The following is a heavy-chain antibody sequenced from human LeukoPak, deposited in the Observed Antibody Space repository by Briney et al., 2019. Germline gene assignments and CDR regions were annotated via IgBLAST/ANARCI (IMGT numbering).Heavy chain of an antibody. V-gene: IGHV4-30-2*01. CDR1: GGSISSGGYS. CDR2: IYHSGST. J-gene: IGHJ4*02. CDR3: ARVSYGSGPELYYLDY. D-gene: IGHD1-14*01. Sequence: PSETLSLTCAVSGGSISSGGYSWSWIRQPPGKGLEWIGYIYHSGSTYYNPSLKSRVTISVDRSKNQFSLKLSSVTAADTAVYYCARVSYGSGPELYYLDYWGQGTLVTVSS.